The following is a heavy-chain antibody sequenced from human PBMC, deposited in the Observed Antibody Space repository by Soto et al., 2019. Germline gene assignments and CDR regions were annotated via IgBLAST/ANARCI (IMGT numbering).Heavy chain of an antibody. D-gene: IGHD6-6*01. CDR3: ARGRYSSSSALRYYYYYGMDV. Sequence: GGSLRLSCAASGFTFSSYGMHWVRQAPGKGLEWVAVIWYDGSNKYYADSVKGRFTISRDNSKNKLYLQMNSLRAEDTAVYYCARGRYSSSSALRYYYYYGMDVWGQGTTVTVSS. CDR2: IWYDGSNK. CDR1: GFTFSSYG. J-gene: IGHJ6*02. V-gene: IGHV3-33*01.